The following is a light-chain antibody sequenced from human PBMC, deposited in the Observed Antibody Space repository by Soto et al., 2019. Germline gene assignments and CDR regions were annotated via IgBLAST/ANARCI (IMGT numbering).Light chain of an antibody. CDR3: QQYNNSPPWT. Sequence: EIVMTQSPATLSVSPGVRATLSCRASQSVSSNLAWYQQKPGQAPRLLIYGASTRATGIPARFSGSGSGTEFTLTISSLQSEDFAVYYCQQYNNSPPWTFGQGTKVEIK. V-gene: IGKV3-15*01. CDR1: QSVSSN. CDR2: GAS. J-gene: IGKJ1*01.